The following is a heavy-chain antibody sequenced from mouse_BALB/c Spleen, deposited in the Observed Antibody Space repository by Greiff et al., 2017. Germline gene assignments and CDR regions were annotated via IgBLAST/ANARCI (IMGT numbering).Heavy chain of an antibody. D-gene: IGHD2-2*01. Sequence: DVKLVESGGGLVQPGGSRKLSCAASGFTFSSFGMHWVRQAPEKGLEWVAYISSGSSTIYYADTVKGRFTISRDNPKNTLFLQMTSLRSEDTAMYYCARGLRRGAMDYWGQGTSVTVSS. CDR2: ISSGSSTI. V-gene: IGHV5-17*02. CDR1: GFTFSSFG. CDR3: ARGLRRGAMDY. J-gene: IGHJ4*01.